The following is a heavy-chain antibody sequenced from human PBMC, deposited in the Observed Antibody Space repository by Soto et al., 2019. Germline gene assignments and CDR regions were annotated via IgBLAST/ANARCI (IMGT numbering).Heavy chain of an antibody. CDR3: ARVHRYCISTSCYYYYYYGKDV. CDR2: IKQDGSEK. Sequence: GGSLRLSCAASGFSFSSYWMSWVRQAPGKGLEWVANIKQDGSEKYYVDSVKGRFTISRDNAKNSLYLQMNSLRAEDTAVYYCARVHRYCISTSCYYYYYYGKDVWGQGTTVTVSS. CDR1: GFSFSSYW. D-gene: IGHD2-2*01. V-gene: IGHV3-7*01. J-gene: IGHJ6*02.